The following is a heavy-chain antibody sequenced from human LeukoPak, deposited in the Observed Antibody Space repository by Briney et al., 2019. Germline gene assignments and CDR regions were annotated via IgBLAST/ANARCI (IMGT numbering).Heavy chain of an antibody. CDR2: ISSSGSTI. CDR3: AALYGGNSDAFDI. Sequence: GGSLRLSCAASGFTFSDYYMSWIRQAPGKGLEWVSYISSSGSTIYYADSVKGRFTISRDNAKNTLYLQMNSLRAEDTAVYYCAALYGGNSDAFDIWGQGTMVTVSS. D-gene: IGHD4-23*01. V-gene: IGHV3-11*01. CDR1: GFTFSDYY. J-gene: IGHJ3*02.